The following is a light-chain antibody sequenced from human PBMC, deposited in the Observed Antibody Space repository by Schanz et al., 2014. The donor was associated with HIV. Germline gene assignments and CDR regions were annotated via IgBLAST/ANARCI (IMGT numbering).Light chain of an antibody. Sequence: EIVLTQSPGTLSLSPGERATLSCRASQSVSSSYLAWYQQKPGQAPRLLISGASSRATGIPDRFSGSGSGTDFSLTISRLEPEDFAVYYCQQYGSFFSFGGGTKVEIK. CDR1: QSVSSSY. J-gene: IGKJ4*01. CDR3: QQYGSFFS. CDR2: GAS. V-gene: IGKV3-20*01.